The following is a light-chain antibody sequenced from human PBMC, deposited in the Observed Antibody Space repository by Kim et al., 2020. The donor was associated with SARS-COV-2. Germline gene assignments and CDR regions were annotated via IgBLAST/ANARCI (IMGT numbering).Light chain of an antibody. V-gene: IGLV2-14*03. Sequence: GQSITISCTGTSSDVVTYNYVSWYQQHPGKAPKIMIFDVSNRPSGVSNRFSASKSANTASLTISGLRAEDEATYYCSSYTTSSTVIFGGGTQLTVL. CDR1: SSDVVTYNY. CDR3: SSYTTSSTVI. CDR2: DVS. J-gene: IGLJ2*01.